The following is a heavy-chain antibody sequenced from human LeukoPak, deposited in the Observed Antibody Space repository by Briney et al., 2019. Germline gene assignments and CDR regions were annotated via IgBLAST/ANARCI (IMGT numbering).Heavy chain of an antibody. V-gene: IGHV3-30*18. Sequence: GSLRLSWSAPGFTVSSYGMHSVRQAPGDGLEWGVVISYDGSNKYYAESVKRRYHLSRANSEHTLYLQLNRLRVEDTGVYYCAKVSSGWFPVDYWGQGPLVRVSS. J-gene: IGHJ4*02. CDR2: ISYDGSNK. D-gene: IGHD6-19*01. CDR3: AKVSSGWFPVDY. CDR1: GFTVSSYG.